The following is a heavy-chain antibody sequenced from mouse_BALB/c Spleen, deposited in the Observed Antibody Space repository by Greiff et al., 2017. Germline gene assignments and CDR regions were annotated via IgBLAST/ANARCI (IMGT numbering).Heavy chain of an antibody. V-gene: IGHV2-2*02. CDR3: DRKRGVVTVDYYAMDY. D-gene: IGHD1-1*01. J-gene: IGHJ4*01. CDR1: GFSLTSYG. CDR2: IWSGGST. Sequence: QVQLKESGPGLVQPSQSLSITCTVSGFSLTSYGVHWVRQSPGKGLEWLGVIWSGGSTDYNAAFISRLSISKDNAKSQVFFKMNSLQANDTAIDYCDRKRGVVTVDYYAMDYWGQGTSVTVSS.